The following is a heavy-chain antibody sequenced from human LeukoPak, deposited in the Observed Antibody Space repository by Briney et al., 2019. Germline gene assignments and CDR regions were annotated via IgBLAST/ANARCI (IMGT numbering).Heavy chain of an antibody. J-gene: IGHJ6*03. D-gene: IGHD5-12*01. Sequence: GGSLRLSCAASGFSFNTYDMSWVRQSPVKGLEWVSGLSGSGDRTYYTDSVKGRFTISRDNSKNSLYLQMNSLRTEDTALYYCAKGGGYAGFYYYYYMDVWGKGTTVTISS. CDR3: AKGGGYAGFYYYYYMDV. V-gene: IGHV3-43*02. CDR2: LSGSGDRT. CDR1: GFSFNTYD.